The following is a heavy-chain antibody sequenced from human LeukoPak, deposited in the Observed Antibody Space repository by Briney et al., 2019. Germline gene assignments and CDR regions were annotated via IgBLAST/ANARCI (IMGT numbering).Heavy chain of an antibody. V-gene: IGHV3-23*05. CDR2: ILASGSPT. D-gene: IGHD2-15*01. CDR1: GFNFNSYT. CDR3: TNTLGVVAIYYYYGMDV. Sequence: GGSLRLSCAASGFNFNSYTMNWVRQAPGKGLQWVANILASGSPTYYADSVKGRFTISRDNSKNTLYLQMNSLRAEDTAVYYCTNTLGVVAIYYYYGMDVWGQGTTVTVSS. J-gene: IGHJ6*02.